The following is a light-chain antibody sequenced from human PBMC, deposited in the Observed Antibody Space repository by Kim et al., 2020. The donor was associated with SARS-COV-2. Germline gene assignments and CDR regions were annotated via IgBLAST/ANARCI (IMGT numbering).Light chain of an antibody. J-gene: IGLJ1*01. CDR3: SSQTKNTTLV. Sequence: QSALTQPASVSGFPEQSITISCTGTGSDIGAYDYVSWYQQHPGKAPKLIIYYVNKRPSGASTRFSGSKSGNTASLTISGLQVDDEADYFCSSQTKNTTLVFGSGTKVTVL. V-gene: IGLV2-14*03. CDR2: YVN. CDR1: GSDIGAYDY.